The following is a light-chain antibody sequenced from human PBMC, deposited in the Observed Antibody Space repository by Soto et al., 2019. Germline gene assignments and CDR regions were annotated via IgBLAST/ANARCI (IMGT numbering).Light chain of an antibody. Sequence: QSALTQPPSASGAPGQTVTISCSGSSSNIGSHTVNWYQHLPGTAPKLLIYSNTQRPLGVPVRFSGSKSGTSASLAISGLQSEDEAEYYCAAWDDRLYVFGTGTKATVL. CDR1: SSNIGSHT. CDR3: AAWDDRLYV. J-gene: IGLJ1*01. CDR2: SNT. V-gene: IGLV1-44*01.